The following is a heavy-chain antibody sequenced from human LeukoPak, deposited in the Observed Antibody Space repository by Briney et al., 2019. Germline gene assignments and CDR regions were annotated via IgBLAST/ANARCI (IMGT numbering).Heavy chain of an antibody. D-gene: IGHD1-26*01. J-gene: IGHJ3*02. Sequence: PGGSLRLSCAASGFTFTNYWMHWVRQAPGKGLVWVARISGDGATTAYADSVKGRFAISRDNAKNTLYLRMSSLRAEDTAVYYCARGGSYLSAFDIWGQGTMVTVSS. CDR1: GFTFTNYW. V-gene: IGHV3-74*01. CDR2: ISGDGATT. CDR3: ARGGSYLSAFDI.